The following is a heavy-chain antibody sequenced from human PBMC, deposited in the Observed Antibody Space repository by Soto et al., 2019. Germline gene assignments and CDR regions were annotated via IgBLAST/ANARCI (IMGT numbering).Heavy chain of an antibody. Sequence: EVQLLESGGTLVQPGESLRLSCEVSGFSFSYFAMNWVRQAPGEGLEWVSSISGTATSYADYVKGRFTISRANSKNTVYLQVTTLRGEDTAVYCGAKCAVFMTTSGGWCKWFDPWGQGTLVIGSS. J-gene: IGHJ5*02. CDR1: GFSFSYFA. V-gene: IGHV3-23*01. CDR2: ISGTAT. D-gene: IGHD3-16*01. CDR3: AKCAVFMTTSGGWCKWFDP.